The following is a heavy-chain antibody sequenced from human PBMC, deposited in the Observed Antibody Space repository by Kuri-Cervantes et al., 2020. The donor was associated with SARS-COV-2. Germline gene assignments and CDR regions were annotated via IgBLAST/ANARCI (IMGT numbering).Heavy chain of an antibody. CDR1: RASINTNC. CDR3: ARSQVLKHLDWSSKLSFRYYVDF. V-gene: IGHV4-59*01. CDR2: VHSSGST. D-gene: IGHD3-16*01. Sequence: SETLSLTCSVCRASINTNCWTWIRQPPGKGLEWIGDVHSSGSTNYNPSLKSRVAISVDTSRSQLSLTLHSVTAADTAEYFCARSQVLKHLDWSSKLSFRYYVDFWYKGTTVTVSS. J-gene: IGHJ6*04.